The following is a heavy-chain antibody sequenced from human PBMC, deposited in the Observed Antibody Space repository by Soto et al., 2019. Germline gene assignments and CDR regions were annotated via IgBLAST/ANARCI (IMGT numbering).Heavy chain of an antibody. V-gene: IGHV3-30-3*01. CDR3: ARDPDTAMVTIDY. Sequence: PGGSLRLSCAASGFTFSGYAMHWVRQAPGKGLEWVAVISYDGSNKYYADSVKGRFTISRDNSKNTLYLQMNSLRAEDTAVYYCARDPDTAMVTIDYWGQGTLVTVSS. J-gene: IGHJ4*02. D-gene: IGHD5-18*01. CDR1: GFTFSGYA. CDR2: ISYDGSNK.